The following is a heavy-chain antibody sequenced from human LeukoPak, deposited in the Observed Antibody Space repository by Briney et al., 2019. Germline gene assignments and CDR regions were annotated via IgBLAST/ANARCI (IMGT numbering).Heavy chain of an antibody. Sequence: GGSLRLSCSASGFTFSNYAMSWVRQAPGMGLEWVSIISDGDGDTYFADSVKGRFIISRDNSKNTLYLQMNSLRADDTAVYYCAKVRAGWYFDYWGQGILVTVSS. D-gene: IGHD6-19*01. J-gene: IGHJ4*02. CDR2: ISDGDGDT. CDR3: AKVRAGWYFDY. V-gene: IGHV3-23*01. CDR1: GFTFSNYA.